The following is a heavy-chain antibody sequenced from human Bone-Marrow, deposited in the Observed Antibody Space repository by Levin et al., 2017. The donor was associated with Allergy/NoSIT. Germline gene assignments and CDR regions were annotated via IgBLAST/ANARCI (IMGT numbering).Heavy chain of an antibody. J-gene: IGHJ5*02. Sequence: SETLSLSCDVYGGALSGYYWSWIRQSPGKGLEWLGEIHHRGSTNYNPTLESRVTLSLDRSKNQFSLRLTSVTAADTAVYYCAREAAPSYDESSVHPVNNWFDPWGQGTLVTVSS. V-gene: IGHV4-34*01. CDR1: GGALSGYY. CDR2: IHHRGST. CDR3: AREAAPSYDESSVHPVNNWFDP. D-gene: IGHD3-22*01.